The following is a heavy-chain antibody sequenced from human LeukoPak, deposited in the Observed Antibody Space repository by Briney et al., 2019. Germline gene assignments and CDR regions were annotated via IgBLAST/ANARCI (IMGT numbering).Heavy chain of an antibody. V-gene: IGHV4-61*02. D-gene: IGHD5-24*01. CDR3: AREDGYNLEYFDY. J-gene: IGHJ4*02. CDR2: IYTSGST. CDR1: GGSISSSSYY. Sequence: PSETLSLTCTVSGGSISSSSYYWGWIRQPPGKGLEWIGRIYTSGSTNYNPSLKSRVTISVDTSKNQFSLKLSSVTAADTAVYYCAREDGYNLEYFDYWGQGTLVTVSS.